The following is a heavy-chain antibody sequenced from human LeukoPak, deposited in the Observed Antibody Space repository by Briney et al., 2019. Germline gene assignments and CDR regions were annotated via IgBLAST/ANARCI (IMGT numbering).Heavy chain of an antibody. CDR3: ARKNGLDY. Sequence: GGFLRLSCAASGFTLKTYSMNWVRQAPGKGLEWVSSISSSSSYIYYADSVKGRFTISRDNAKNSLYLQMNSLRAEDTAVYYCARKNGLDYWGQGTLVTVSS. V-gene: IGHV3-21*01. CDR1: GFTLKTYS. CDR2: ISSSSSYI. J-gene: IGHJ4*02.